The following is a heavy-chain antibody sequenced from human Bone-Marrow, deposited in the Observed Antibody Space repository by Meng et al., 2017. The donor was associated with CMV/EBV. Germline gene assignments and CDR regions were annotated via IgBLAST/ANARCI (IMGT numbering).Heavy chain of an antibody. J-gene: IGHJ4*02. D-gene: IGHD2-2*01. CDR3: ARVRYCSSTSCSGGFDY. CDR1: GYTFTSYY. V-gene: IGHV1-46*01. Sequence: ASVKVSCKASGYTFTSYYMHWVRQAPGQGLEWMGIINPSGGSTSYAQKFQGRVTMTRDTSTSTVYMELSSLRSEDTAVYYCARVRYCSSTSCSGGFDYWGQGNLVTVSS. CDR2: INPSGGST.